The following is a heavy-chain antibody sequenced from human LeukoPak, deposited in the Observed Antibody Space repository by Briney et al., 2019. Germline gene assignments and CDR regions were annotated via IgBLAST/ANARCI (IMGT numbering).Heavy chain of an antibody. Sequence: PSQTLSLTCTVSGGSISSGGYYWSWLRQHPGKGLEWIGYISYSGSTYYNPSLKSRVTISVDTSKNQFSLKLSSVTAAATAVYYCARAGEYGSAWSRGPLVDYWGQGTLVTVSS. D-gene: IGHD6-19*01. CDR1: GGSISSGGYY. J-gene: IGHJ4*02. V-gene: IGHV4-31*03. CDR2: ISYSGST. CDR3: ARAGEYGSAWSRGPLVDY.